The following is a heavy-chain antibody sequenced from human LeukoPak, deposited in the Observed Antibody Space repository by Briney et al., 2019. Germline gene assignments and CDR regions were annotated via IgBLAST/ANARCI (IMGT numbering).Heavy chain of an antibody. V-gene: IGHV1-2*02. J-gene: IGHJ4*02. CDR3: ARVIGYDYVWGSYRNGFDY. CDR1: GYTFTGYY. Sequence: ASVKASCKASGYTFTGYYMHWVRQAPGQGLEWMGWINPNSGGTNYAQKFQGRVTMTRDTSISTAYMELSRLRSDDTAVYYCARVIGYDYVWGSYRNGFDYWGQGTLVTVSS. CDR2: INPNSGGT. D-gene: IGHD3-16*02.